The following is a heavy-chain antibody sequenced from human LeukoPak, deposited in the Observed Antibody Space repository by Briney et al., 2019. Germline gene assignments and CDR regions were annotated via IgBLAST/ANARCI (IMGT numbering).Heavy chain of an antibody. CDR3: ARCRRDGYNSDAFDI. CDR2: IYYSGST. J-gene: IGHJ3*02. Sequence: PSETLSLTCTASGGSISSSSYYWGWIRQPPGKGLEWIGSIYYSGSTYYNPSLKSRVTISVDTSKNQFSLKLSSVTAADTAVYYCARCRRDGYNSDAFDIWGQGTMVTVSS. V-gene: IGHV4-39*07. CDR1: GGSISSSSYY. D-gene: IGHD5-24*01.